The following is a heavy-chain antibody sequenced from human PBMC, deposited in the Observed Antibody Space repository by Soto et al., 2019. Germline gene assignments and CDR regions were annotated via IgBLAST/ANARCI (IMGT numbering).Heavy chain of an antibody. CDR3: AKHAAAAAPDS. D-gene: IGHD6-13*01. V-gene: IGHV3-23*01. CDR2: ISASGGGT. Sequence: EVQLLESGGGLVQPGGSLRLSCTASGFTFSSYAMSWVRQAPGKGLEWVSLISASGGGTYYADSVKGRFTISRDNSKNKLDLQMNSLRAEDTAVYYCAKHAAAAAPDSWGQGTQVTVSS. CDR1: GFTFSSYA. J-gene: IGHJ4*02.